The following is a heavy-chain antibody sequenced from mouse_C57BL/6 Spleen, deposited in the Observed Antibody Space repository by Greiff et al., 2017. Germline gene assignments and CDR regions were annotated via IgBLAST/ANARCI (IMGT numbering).Heavy chain of an antibody. CDR3: ARLGITTVVDY. CDR1: GYTFTNYW. D-gene: IGHD1-1*01. CDR2: IHPNSGST. J-gene: IGHJ2*01. Sequence: VQLQQPGAELVKPGASVKLSCKASGYTFTNYWMHWVKQRPGKGLEWIGMIHPNSGSTNYNEKFKSKATLTVDKSSSTAYMQLSSLTSEDSAVYYCARLGITTVVDYWGQGTTLTVSS. V-gene: IGHV1-64*01.